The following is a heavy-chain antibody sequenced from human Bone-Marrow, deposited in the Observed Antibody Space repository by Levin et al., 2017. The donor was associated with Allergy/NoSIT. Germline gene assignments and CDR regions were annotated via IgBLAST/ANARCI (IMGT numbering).Heavy chain of an antibody. J-gene: IGHJ4*02. Sequence: ASVKVSCKASGFTLSAYYMHWVRQAPGQGLEYMGWINSNSGATNYAQRFQGRVTMTRDTSISTAYLELSRLTSDDTAVYYCAREKSWGGDCWGQGTLVTVPS. D-gene: IGHD3-10*01. CDR3: AREKSWGGDC. V-gene: IGHV1-2*02. CDR2: INSNSGAT. CDR1: GFTLSAYY.